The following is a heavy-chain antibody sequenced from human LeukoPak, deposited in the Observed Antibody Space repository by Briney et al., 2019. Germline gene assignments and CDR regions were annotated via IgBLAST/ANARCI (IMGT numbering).Heavy chain of an antibody. J-gene: IGHJ5*02. V-gene: IGHV4-39*07. CDR1: GGSISSSSYY. Sequence: PSETLSLTCTVYGGSISSSSYYWGWIRQPPGKGLEWIGSIYYSGSTYYNPSLKSRVTISVDTSKNQFSLKLSSVTAADTAVYYCARENLLWFGELSTGPNWFDPWGQGTLVTVSS. CDR2: IYYSGST. CDR3: ARENLLWFGELSTGPNWFDP. D-gene: IGHD3-10*01.